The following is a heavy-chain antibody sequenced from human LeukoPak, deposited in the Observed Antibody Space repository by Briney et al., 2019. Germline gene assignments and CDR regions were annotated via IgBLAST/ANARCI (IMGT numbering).Heavy chain of an antibody. CDR3: ARDRVVGGNGWFDS. CDR2: ISSSSSYI. Sequence: GGSLRLSCAASGFTFSVYSMNWVRQAPGKGLEWVSSISSSSSYIFYADSVKGRFTISRDNAENSLYLQMNSLRAEDTAVYYCARDRVVGGNGWFDSWGQGTLVTVSS. V-gene: IGHV3-21*01. J-gene: IGHJ5*01. CDR1: GFTFSVYS. D-gene: IGHD4-23*01.